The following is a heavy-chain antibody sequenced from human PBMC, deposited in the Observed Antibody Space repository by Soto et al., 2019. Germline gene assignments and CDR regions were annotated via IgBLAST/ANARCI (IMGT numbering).Heavy chain of an antibody. CDR1: AFTFGGSA. V-gene: IGHV3-73*01. Sequence: GGSLRLSCAASAFTFGGSAVHWVRQASGKGLEWVGRIRSKAHSYATAYAASVKGRFTISRDDSKNTAYLQMNSLKTEDTAVYYCTMYYYGSGSPENWFDPWGQGTLVTVSS. J-gene: IGHJ5*02. CDR2: IRSKAHSYAT. CDR3: TMYYYGSGSPENWFDP. D-gene: IGHD3-10*01.